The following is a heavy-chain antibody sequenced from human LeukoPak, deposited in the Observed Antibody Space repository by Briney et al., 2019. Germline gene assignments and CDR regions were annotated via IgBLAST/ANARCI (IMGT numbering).Heavy chain of an antibody. CDR3: ARVPALTGGNSGNWFDP. CDR2: INPSGGST. V-gene: IGHV1-46*01. D-gene: IGHD4-23*01. CDR1: GYTLTSFY. J-gene: IGHJ5*02. Sequence: ASVKVSCKASGYTLTSFYMHRVLQAPGQGLEWMGIINPSGGSTSYAQKFQGRVTMTRDMSTSTVYMELSSLRSEDTAVYYCARVPALTGGNSGNWFDPWGQGTLVTVSS.